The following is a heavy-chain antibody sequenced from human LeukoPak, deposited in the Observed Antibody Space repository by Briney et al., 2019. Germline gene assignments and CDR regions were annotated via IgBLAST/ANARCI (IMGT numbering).Heavy chain of an antibody. J-gene: IGHJ3*02. CDR1: GFTFSSYA. Sequence: PGGSLRLSCAAPGFTFSSYAMSWVRQAPGKGLEWVSYISSRGSDTYYADSVKGRFTISRDNAKNSLYLQMNSLRAEDTAVYYCARIDAFDIWGQGTMVTVSS. CDR3: ARIDAFDI. CDR2: ISSRGSDT. V-gene: IGHV3-21*06.